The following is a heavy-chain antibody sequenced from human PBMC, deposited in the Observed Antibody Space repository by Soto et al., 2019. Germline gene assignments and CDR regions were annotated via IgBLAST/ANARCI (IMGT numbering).Heavy chain of an antibody. J-gene: IGHJ6*02. Sequence: EVQLLESGGGLVQPGGSLRLSCAASGFTFSSYAMSWVRQAPGKGLEWGSAISGSGGSTYYADSVKCRFTISRDNSKNTLYLQMNSLRAEDTAVYYCPKGAGLDYYGSGTPYGMDVWGQGTTVTVSS. V-gene: IGHV3-23*01. CDR2: ISGSGGST. D-gene: IGHD3-10*01. CDR1: GFTFSSYA. CDR3: PKGAGLDYYGSGTPYGMDV.